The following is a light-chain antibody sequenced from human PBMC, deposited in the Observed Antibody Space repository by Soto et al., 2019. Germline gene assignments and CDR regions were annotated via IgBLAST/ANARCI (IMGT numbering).Light chain of an antibody. J-gene: IGKJ3*01. CDR1: QSVSSK. V-gene: IGKV3-15*01. Sequence: EVVMTQSPATLSVSPGERATLSCRASQSVSSKLAWYQQKPGQAPRLLLYGASTRATGIPARFSGSGSGTDFTLTIGSLEPEDFAVYYCQQRSNTFGPGTKVDIK. CDR2: GAS. CDR3: QQRSNT.